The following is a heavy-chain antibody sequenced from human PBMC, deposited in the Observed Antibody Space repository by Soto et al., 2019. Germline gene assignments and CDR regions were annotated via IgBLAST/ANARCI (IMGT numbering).Heavy chain of an antibody. J-gene: IGHJ6*02. CDR2: IIPIFDTA. V-gene: IGHV1-69*13. Sequence: ASVKVSCKAYGGTFSRYAISWVRQAPGQGLEWMGGIIPIFDTANYAQKFQGRVTITADESTSTAYMELSSLRSEDTAVYYCARDNLVVVPAAKSTYYYYYGMDVWGQGTTVTVSS. CDR3: ARDNLVVVPAAKSTYYYYYGMDV. D-gene: IGHD2-2*01. CDR1: GGTFSRYA.